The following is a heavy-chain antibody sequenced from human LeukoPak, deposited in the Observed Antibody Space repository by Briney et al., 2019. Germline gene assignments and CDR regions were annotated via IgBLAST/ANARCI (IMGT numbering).Heavy chain of an antibody. CDR1: GYTFTGYY. CDR3: AKTGGYPTDYYDSSGYYYDFDY. CDR2: IIPILGIA. V-gene: IGHV1-69*02. Sequence: SVKVSCKASGYTFTGYYMHWVRQAPGQGLEWMGRIIPILGIANYAQKFQGRVTITADKSTSTAYMELSSLRAEDTAVYYCAKTGGYPTDYYDSSGYYYDFDYWGQGTLVTVSS. D-gene: IGHD3-22*01. J-gene: IGHJ4*02.